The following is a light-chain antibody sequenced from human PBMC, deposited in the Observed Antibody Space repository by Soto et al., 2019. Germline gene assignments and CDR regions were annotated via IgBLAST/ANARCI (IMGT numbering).Light chain of an antibody. CDR3: AAWDDSLNGLV. V-gene: IGLV1-44*01. CDR2: ANH. J-gene: IGLJ2*01. CDR1: RSNIGINA. Sequence: QSELTQPPSVSGTALRSGSISCSGSRSNIGINAVDWYHQLPGTAPKVLIYANHQRPSGVPDRFSGSKSGTSASLAINGLQSDDEAHYYCAAWDDSLNGLVFGGGTKVTVL.